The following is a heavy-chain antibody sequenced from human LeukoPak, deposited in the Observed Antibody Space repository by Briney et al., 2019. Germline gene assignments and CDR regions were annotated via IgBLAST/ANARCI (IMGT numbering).Heavy chain of an antibody. J-gene: IGHJ4*02. Sequence: GGSLRLSFAASGFIFTNPWISWVRQARGKGLEWVGRIKSKIYGGTTDYAARVKGRFTISRDDSKNTLYLQMNSLKTEDTCVYYCTTEGFYDDTSGYSPFDHWGQGTLVTVSS. CDR3: TTEGFYDDTSGYSPFDH. CDR1: GFIFTNPW. CDR2: IKSKIYGGTT. V-gene: IGHV3-15*01. D-gene: IGHD3-22*01.